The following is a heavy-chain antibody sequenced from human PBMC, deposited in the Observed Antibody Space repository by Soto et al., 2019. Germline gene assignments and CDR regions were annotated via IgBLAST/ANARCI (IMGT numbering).Heavy chain of an antibody. CDR3: ARFTFGVVPAAPSYYYGMDV. V-gene: IGHV4-59*01. D-gene: IGHD2-2*01. CDR1: GGSISSYY. CDR2: IYYSGNT. Sequence: PSETLSLTCTVSGGSISSYYWSWIRQPPGKGLEWIGYIYYSGNTNYNPSLKSRVTISVDTSKNQSSLKLSSVTAADTAVYYCARFTFGVVPAAPSYYYGMDVWGHGTTVNV. J-gene: IGHJ6*02.